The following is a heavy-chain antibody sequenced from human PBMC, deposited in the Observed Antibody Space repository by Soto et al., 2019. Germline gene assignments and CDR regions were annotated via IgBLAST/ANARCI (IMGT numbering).Heavy chain of an antibody. CDR1: GYTFTSYA. D-gene: IGHD2-21*02. J-gene: IGHJ4*02. CDR3: ARSIVVVTAADY. V-gene: IGHV1-3*01. CDR2: INAGNGNT. Sequence: SVKVSXKASGYTFTSYAMHWVRQAPGQRLEWMGWINAGNGNTKYSQKFQGRVTITRDTSASTAYMELSSLRSEDTAVYYCARSIVVVTAADYWGQGTLVTVSS.